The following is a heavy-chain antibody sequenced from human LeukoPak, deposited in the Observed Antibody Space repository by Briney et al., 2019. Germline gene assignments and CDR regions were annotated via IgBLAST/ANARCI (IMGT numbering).Heavy chain of an antibody. CDR1: GYSISSGYY. CDR2: IYTSGST. J-gene: IGHJ6*03. CDR3: ARGLFWSGYYPSVYYYYMDV. D-gene: IGHD3-3*01. Sequence: SETLSLTCTVSGYSISSGYYWSWIRQPAGKGLEWIGRIYTSGSTNYNPSLKSRVTISVDTSKNQFSLKLSSVTAADTAVYYCARGLFWSGYYPSVYYYYMDVWGKGTTVTVSS. V-gene: IGHV4-61*02.